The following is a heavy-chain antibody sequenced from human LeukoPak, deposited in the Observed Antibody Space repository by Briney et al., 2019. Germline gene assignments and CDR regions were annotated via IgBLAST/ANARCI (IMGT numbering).Heavy chain of an antibody. CDR2: ISGSGGST. J-gene: IGHJ4*02. V-gene: IGHV3-23*01. Sequence: PGGTLRLSCAASGFTLSSYGMSWVRQAPGKGLEWVSAISGSGGSTYYADSVKGRFTISRDNSKNTVYLQINSLTAEDTAVYFCGRDSRWAQPDYWGQGTLVNVSS. CDR1: GFTLSSYG. CDR3: GRDSRWAQPDY. D-gene: IGHD5-24*01.